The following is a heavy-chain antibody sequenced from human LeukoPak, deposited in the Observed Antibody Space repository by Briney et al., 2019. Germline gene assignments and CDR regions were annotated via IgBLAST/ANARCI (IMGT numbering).Heavy chain of an antibody. Sequence: ASVKVSCKASGYTFTGYYMHWVRQAPGQGLEWMGWINTNTGNPTYAQGFTGRFVFSLDTSVSMAYLQISSLKAEDTAVYYCARPYGSGSPNFYYWGQGTLVTVSS. CDR3: ARPYGSGSPNFYY. CDR2: INTNTGNP. D-gene: IGHD3-10*01. V-gene: IGHV7-4-1*04. J-gene: IGHJ4*02. CDR1: GYTFTGYY.